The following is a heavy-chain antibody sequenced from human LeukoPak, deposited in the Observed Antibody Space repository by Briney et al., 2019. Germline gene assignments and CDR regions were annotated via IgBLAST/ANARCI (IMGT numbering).Heavy chain of an antibody. CDR3: ARQYDFWSGFHFDY. CDR1: GGSLSTYY. V-gene: IGHV4-59*08. D-gene: IGHD3-3*01. CDR2: IYYSGST. Sequence: SETLSLTCTVSGGSLSTYYWSWIRQPPGKGLEWMGYIYYSGSTSYNPSLKSRVTISVDTSTNQFSLRLSSVTAADTAIYYCARQYDFWSGFHFDYWGQGTLVTVSS. J-gene: IGHJ4*02.